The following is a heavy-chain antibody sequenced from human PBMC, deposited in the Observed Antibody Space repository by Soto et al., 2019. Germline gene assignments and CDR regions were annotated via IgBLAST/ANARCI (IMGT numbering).Heavy chain of an antibody. J-gene: IGHJ3*02. CDR1: GYTFTSYA. CDR2: INAGNGNT. V-gene: IGHV1-3*01. Sequence: GASVKVSCKASGYTFTSYAMHWVRQAPGQRLEWMGWINAGNGNTKYAQKLQGRVTMTTDTSTSTAYMELRSLRSDDTAVYYCARYYDFWSGFSAAFDIWGQGTMVTVSS. CDR3: ARYYDFWSGFSAAFDI. D-gene: IGHD3-3*01.